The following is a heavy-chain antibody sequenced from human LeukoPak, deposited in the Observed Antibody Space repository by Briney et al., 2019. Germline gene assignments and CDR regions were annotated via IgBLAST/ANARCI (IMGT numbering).Heavy chain of an antibody. V-gene: IGHV3-53*01. J-gene: IGHJ4*02. CDR3: AEDSPANLAQFDY. CDR2: IYRDGTT. CDR1: GFTVSSNY. Sequence: GGSLRLSCAASGFTVSSNYMSWVRQAPGKGLEWVSIIYRDGTTYYADSVKGRFTISRDNSKNTLYLEMNSLRAEDTAVYYCAEDSPANLAQFDYLGQGTLGNGSS. D-gene: IGHD2-2*01.